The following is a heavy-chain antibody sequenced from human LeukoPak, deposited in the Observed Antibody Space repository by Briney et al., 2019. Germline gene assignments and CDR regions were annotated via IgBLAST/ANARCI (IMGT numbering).Heavy chain of an antibody. CDR2: ISYDGSNK. D-gene: IGHD2-15*01. CDR1: GFTFSNYA. J-gene: IGHJ4*02. CDR3: ATSPTLYCSGGSCYGGPFDY. V-gene: IGHV3-30*04. Sequence: GGSLRLSCAASGFTFSNYAMHWVRQAPGKGLEWVVLISYDGSNKYYADSVKGRFTISRDNSKNTLYLQMNSLRAEDTAVYYCATSPTLYCSGGSCYGGPFDYWGQGTLVTVSS.